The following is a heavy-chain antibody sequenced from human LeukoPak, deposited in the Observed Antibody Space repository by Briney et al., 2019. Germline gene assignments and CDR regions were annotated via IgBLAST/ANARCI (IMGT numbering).Heavy chain of an antibody. CDR1: GGSISSDY. CDR2: THDSGTT. D-gene: IGHD4-17*01. CDR3: ARLGDYGDYTLDY. J-gene: IGHJ4*02. V-gene: IGHV4-59*08. Sequence: SETLSLTCTVSGGSISSDYWSWIRQPPGKGLEYIGYTHDSGTTKYSSSLKSRVTISVDTSRNEFSLKLSSVTAADTAVYYCARLGDYGDYTLDYWGQGTLVTVSS.